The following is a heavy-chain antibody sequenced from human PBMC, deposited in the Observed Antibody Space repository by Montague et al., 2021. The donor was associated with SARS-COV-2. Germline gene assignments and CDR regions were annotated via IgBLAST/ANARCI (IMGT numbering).Heavy chain of an antibody. J-gene: IGHJ5*02. Sequence: SDTLSLTCAVYGGSFSAYYWSWIRQPAGKGLEWIGEINHSGSTNXNPSLKSRVTISVDTSKNQFSLKLSSVTAADTAVYYCARTDYISSWFGAKKWFDPWGQGTLVTVSS. CDR2: INHSGST. V-gene: IGHV4-34*01. D-gene: IGHD6-13*01. CDR3: ARTDYISSWFGAKKWFDP. CDR1: GGSFSAYY.